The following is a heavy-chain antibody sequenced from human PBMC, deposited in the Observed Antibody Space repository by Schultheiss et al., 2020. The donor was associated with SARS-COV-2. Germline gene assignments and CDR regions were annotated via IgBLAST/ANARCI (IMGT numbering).Heavy chain of an antibody. CDR2: IYYSGST. D-gene: IGHD3-3*01. CDR1: GGSISSSNW. Sequence: SETLSLTCAVSGGSISSSNWWSWVRQPPGKGLEWIGDIYYSGSTNYNPSLKSRVTISVDKSKNDVSLKLNSVTAADTAVYYCARTWERFTIFGDWGQGMLVTVSS. J-gene: IGHJ4*01. V-gene: IGHV4-4*02. CDR3: ARTWERFTIFGD.